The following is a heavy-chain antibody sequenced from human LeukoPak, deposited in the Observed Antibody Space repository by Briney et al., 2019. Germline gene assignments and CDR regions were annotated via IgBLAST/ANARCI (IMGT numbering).Heavy chain of an antibody. CDR2: IWYGGSNK. J-gene: IGHJ4*02. Sequence: PGGSLRLSCAASGFTFSSYGMHWVRQAPGKGLEWVAVIWYGGSNKYFADSVKGRFTISRDNSKNTLYLQMNSLRAEDTAVYYCAKDSLPFTQLWHFDYWGQGTLVTVSS. CDR1: GFTFSSYG. V-gene: IGHV3-30*02. D-gene: IGHD5-18*01. CDR3: AKDSLPFTQLWHFDY.